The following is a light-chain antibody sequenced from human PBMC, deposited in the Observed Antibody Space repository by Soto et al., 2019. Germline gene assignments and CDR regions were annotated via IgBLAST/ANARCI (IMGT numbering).Light chain of an antibody. CDR1: QDINNY. J-gene: IGKJ4*01. V-gene: IGKV1-33*01. CDR3: QQYDNLPLT. Sequence: DIPMTQSPSSLSASVGDRVTITCQASQDINNYLNWYQQKPGKAPKLLIYDASNLETGVPSRFSGTGSRTDFTLTISSLQPEDIATYYCQQYDNLPLTFGGGTKVEIK. CDR2: DAS.